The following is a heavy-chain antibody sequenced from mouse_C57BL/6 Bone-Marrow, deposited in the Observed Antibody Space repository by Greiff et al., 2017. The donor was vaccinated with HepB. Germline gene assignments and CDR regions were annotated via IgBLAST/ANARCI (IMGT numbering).Heavy chain of an antibody. CDR2: ISDGGSYT. V-gene: IGHV5-4*03. J-gene: IGHJ4*01. D-gene: IGHD1-1*01. Sequence: DVMLVESGGGLVKPGGSLKLSCAASGFTFSSYAMSWVRQTPEKRLEWVATISDGGSYTYYPDNVKGRFTISRDNAKNNLYLQMSHLKSEDTAMYYCARFITTVVAPEGYAMDYWGQGTSVTVSS. CDR1: GFTFSSYA. CDR3: ARFITTVVAPEGYAMDY.